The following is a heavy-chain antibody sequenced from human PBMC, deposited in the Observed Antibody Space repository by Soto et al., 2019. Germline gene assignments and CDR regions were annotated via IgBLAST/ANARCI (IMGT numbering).Heavy chain of an antibody. D-gene: IGHD3-22*01. CDR2: SHYSGSS. J-gene: IGHJ5*02. Sequence: SKTLSLTCTVSGDSIRSGDYYWSWIRQPPGKGLEWIGNSHYSGSSYYNPSLKSRISISIDTSNNQFSLNLASVTAADTAVYYCVRYGSRNCYYYDIGTTDRYDLWGQGTLLIV. CDR3: VRYGSRNCYYYDIGTTDRYDL. V-gene: IGHV4-30-4*01. CDR1: GDSIRSGDYY.